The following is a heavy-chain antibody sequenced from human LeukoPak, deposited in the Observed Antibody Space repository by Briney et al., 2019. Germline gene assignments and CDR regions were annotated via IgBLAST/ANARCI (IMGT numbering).Heavy chain of an antibody. CDR3: ARDGGYSYGSLSYYYYYMDV. D-gene: IGHD5-18*01. Sequence: ASVKVSCKASGYTFTSYGISWVRQAPGQGLEWMGWISAYNGNTNYAQKLQGRVTMTTDTSTSTAYMELRSLRSDDTAVYYCARDGGYSYGSLSYYYYYMDVWGKGTTVTVSS. V-gene: IGHV1-18*01. J-gene: IGHJ6*03. CDR1: GYTFTSYG. CDR2: ISAYNGNT.